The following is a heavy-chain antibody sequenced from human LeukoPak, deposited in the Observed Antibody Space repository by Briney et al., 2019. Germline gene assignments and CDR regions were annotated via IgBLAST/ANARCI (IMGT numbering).Heavy chain of an antibody. D-gene: IGHD3-10*01. CDR2: ISGSGGST. V-gene: IGHV3-23*01. CDR1: GFTFSSYG. CDR3: AKGLGVLLWFGELSADAFDI. J-gene: IGHJ3*02. Sequence: GGTLRLSCAASGFTFSSYGMSWVRQAPGKGLEWVSAISGSGGSTYYADSVKGRFTISRDNSKNTLYLQMNSLRAEDTAVYYCAKGLGVLLWFGELSADAFDIWGQGTMVTVSS.